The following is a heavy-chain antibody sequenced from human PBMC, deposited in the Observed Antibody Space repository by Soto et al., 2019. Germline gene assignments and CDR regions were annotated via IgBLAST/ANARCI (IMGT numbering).Heavy chain of an antibody. Sequence: PGGSLRLSCAVSGYTFTSYAMHWVRQAPGQRLEWMGWINAGNGNTKYSQKFQGRVTITRDTSASTAYMELSSLRSEDTAVYYCAITEYDSRSGAYYYGMDVWGQGTTVTVSS. CDR3: AITEYDSRSGAYYYGMDV. CDR2: INAGNGNT. D-gene: IGHD3-22*01. CDR1: GYTFTSYA. V-gene: IGHV1-3*01. J-gene: IGHJ6*02.